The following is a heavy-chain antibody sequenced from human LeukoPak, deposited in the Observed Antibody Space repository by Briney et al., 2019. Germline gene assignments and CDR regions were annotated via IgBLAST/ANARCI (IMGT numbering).Heavy chain of an antibody. J-gene: IGHJ4*02. CDR1: GFTVSNNY. V-gene: IGHV3-53*01. CDR2: IYSGSTT. Sequence: PGGSLRLSCAASGFTVSNNYMNWVRQAPGKGLEWVSLIYSGSTTNYADSVKGRFTISRDNSKNTLYLQMNSLRAEDTAVYYCAKAPGVGAPTGGYWGQGTLVTVSS. CDR3: AKAPGVGAPTGGY. D-gene: IGHD1-26*01.